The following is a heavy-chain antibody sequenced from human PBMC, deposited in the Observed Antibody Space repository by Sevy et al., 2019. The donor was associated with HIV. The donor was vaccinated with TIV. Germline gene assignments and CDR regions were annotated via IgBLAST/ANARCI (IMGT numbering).Heavy chain of an antibody. CDR1: GFSFGDYA. J-gene: IGHJ4*02. CDR3: TRWKGAHSIFDY. CDR2: LKNKARGGTL. D-gene: IGHD1-1*01. V-gene: IGHV3-49*04. Sequence: GGSLRLSCTASGFSFGDYAMNWVRQAPGKGLEWVAFLKNKARGGTLDHAASVKGRFTISRDDSKSIVYLQMNDLRTEDTGGYYCTRWKGAHSIFDYWGQGALVTVSS.